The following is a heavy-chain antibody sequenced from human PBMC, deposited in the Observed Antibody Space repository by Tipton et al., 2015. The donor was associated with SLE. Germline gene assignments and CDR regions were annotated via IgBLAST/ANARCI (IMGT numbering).Heavy chain of an antibody. V-gene: IGHV4-4*07. CDR3: ARDLRAVGNRFDP. CDR1: GGPISSYY. CDR2: IYTSGAT. J-gene: IGHJ5*02. D-gene: IGHD3-16*01. Sequence: TLSLTCTVSGGPISSYYWSWIRQPPGKGLEWIGRIYTSGATYYNPSLKSRVTISKDTSKNQFSLKLASVTAADTAVYYCARDLRAVGNRFDPWGQGTLVTVSS.